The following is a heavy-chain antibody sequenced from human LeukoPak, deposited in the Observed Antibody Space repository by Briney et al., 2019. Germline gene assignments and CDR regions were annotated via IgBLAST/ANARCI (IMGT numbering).Heavy chain of an antibody. CDR1: GGSISSSSYY. V-gene: IGHV4-39*07. Sequence: PSETLSLTCTVSGGSISSSSYYWGWIRQPPGKGLEWIGSIYYSGSTYYNPPLKSRVTISVDTSKNQFSLKLSSVTAADTAVYYCARASAYYYYMDVWGKGTTVTVSS. CDR3: ARASAYYYYMDV. J-gene: IGHJ6*03. CDR2: IYYSGST.